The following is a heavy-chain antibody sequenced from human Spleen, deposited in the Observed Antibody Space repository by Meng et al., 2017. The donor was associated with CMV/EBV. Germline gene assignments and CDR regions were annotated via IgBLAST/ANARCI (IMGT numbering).Heavy chain of an antibody. J-gene: IGHJ4*02. CDR3: ARRGSSWYFDS. D-gene: IGHD6-13*01. Sequence: QVKIQTWGAGLFKPSETLSLPCAVSGGSISSSSYYWGWIRQPPGKGLEWIGNMHYSGTTYYNPSLKSRITISVDTSKNQFSLKLSSVTAADTAVYYCARRGSSWYFDSWGQGALVTVSS. CDR1: GGSISSSSYY. CDR2: MHYSGTT. V-gene: IGHV4-39*01.